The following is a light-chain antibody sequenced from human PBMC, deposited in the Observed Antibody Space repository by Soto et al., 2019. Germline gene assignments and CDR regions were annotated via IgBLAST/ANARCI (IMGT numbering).Light chain of an antibody. J-gene: IGKJ4*01. CDR2: AAS. Sequence: DIQSTQSPSFLSASEGDRVTFTCRASQDITSFLAWYQQKPGKAPKLLIYAASTLQSGVPSRFSGSGFGTEFTLTINSLQPEDFATYYCQQLSGYPLTFGGGTTVEI. V-gene: IGKV1-9*01. CDR3: QQLSGYPLT. CDR1: QDITSF.